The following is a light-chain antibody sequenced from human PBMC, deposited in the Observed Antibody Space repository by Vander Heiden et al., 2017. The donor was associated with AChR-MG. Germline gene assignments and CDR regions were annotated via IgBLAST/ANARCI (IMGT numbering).Light chain of an antibody. CDR1: SGHSSYA. J-gene: IGLJ3*02. CDR2: LNSDGSH. V-gene: IGLV4-69*01. Sequence: QLVLTQSPSASASLGASVKLTCTLSSGHSSYAIAWHQQQPEKGPRYLMKLNSDGSHSKGDGIPDRFSGSSSGAERYLTISSLQSEDEADYYCQTWGTGIHEFGGGTKLTVI. CDR3: QTWGTGIHE.